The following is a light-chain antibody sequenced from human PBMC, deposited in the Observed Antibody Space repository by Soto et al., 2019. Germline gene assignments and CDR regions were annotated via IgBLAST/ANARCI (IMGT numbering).Light chain of an antibody. V-gene: IGKV1-39*01. CDR1: QSISMF. Sequence: DIQMTQSPSSLSASVGDRLTITCRASQSISMFLNWYQQKPGKAPKRLVYGASSLQSGVPSRFSGSGSGTDFTLTISSLQPEDFATYYCQQSHSIPWTFGQGTKVDIK. J-gene: IGKJ1*01. CDR2: GAS. CDR3: QQSHSIPWT.